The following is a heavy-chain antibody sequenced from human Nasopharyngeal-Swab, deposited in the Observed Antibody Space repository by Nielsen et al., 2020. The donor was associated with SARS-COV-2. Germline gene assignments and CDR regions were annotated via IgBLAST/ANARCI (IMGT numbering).Heavy chain of an antibody. CDR2: ISYDGSNK. Sequence: GGSLRLSCAASGFTFSSYGMHWVRQAPGKGLEWVAVISYDGSNKYYADSVKGRFTISRDNSKNTLYLQMNSLRAEDTAVYYCAKDYRYYDILTGYQEVGYFDYWGQGTLVTVSS. J-gene: IGHJ4*02. CDR3: AKDYRYYDILTGYQEVGYFDY. CDR1: GFTFSSYG. D-gene: IGHD3-9*01. V-gene: IGHV3-30*18.